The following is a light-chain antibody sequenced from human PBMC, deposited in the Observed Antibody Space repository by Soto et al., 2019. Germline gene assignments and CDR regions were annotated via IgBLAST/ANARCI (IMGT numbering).Light chain of an antibody. V-gene: IGKV1-39*01. Sequence: IQMTQSPSSLSVSVGDRVTITCRASQRISSYLDWYQQKPGKAPNLLIYAASSLQSGVPSRFSGSGSGTDFTLTISSLQPEDFATYYCQQSCSTPWTFGQGTKVDIK. J-gene: IGKJ1*01. CDR1: QRISSY. CDR3: QQSCSTPWT. CDR2: AAS.